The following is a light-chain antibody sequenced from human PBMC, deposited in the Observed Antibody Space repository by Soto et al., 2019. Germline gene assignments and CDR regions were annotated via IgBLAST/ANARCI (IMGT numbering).Light chain of an antibody. V-gene: IGLV1-44*01. J-gene: IGLJ3*02. Sequence: QSVLTQSPSASGTPGQRVTISCSGSRSNIGRNIVNWYQQLPGTAPKLLIYSNNRRPSGVPDRFSGSKSGTSGSLAISGLQSEDEADYYCAVWDDSLNGWVFGGGTKLTVL. CDR3: AVWDDSLNGWV. CDR1: RSNIGRNI. CDR2: SNN.